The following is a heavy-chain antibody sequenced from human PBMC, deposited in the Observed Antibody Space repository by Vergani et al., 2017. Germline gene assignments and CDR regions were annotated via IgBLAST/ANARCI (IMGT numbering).Heavy chain of an antibody. CDR1: GCTFSSYA. J-gene: IGHJ5*02. V-gene: IGHV3-30-3*01. CDR3: ATGIAAAVNWFDP. CDR2: ISYDGSNK. Sequence: QVQLVESGGGVVQPGRSLRLSCAASGCTFSSYAMHWVRQAPGKGLEWVAVISYDGSNKYYADSVKGRFTISRDNSKNTLYLQMNSLRAEDTAVYYCATGIAAAVNWFDPWGQGTLVTVSS. D-gene: IGHD6-13*01.